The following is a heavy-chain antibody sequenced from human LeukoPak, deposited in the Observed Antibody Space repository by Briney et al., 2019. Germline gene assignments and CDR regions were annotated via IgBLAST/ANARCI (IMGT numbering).Heavy chain of an antibody. CDR1: GFTFSSCA. Sequence: GGSLRLSCAASGFTFSSCAMSWVRQAPGKGLEWVPTINGSGGSTYYADSVKGRFTTSRDNSKNTLYLQMNSLRAEDTAVYYCAKSWCYDSSGYYPFDYWGQGTLVTVSS. D-gene: IGHD3-22*01. CDR2: INGSGGST. CDR3: AKSWCYDSSGYYPFDY. V-gene: IGHV3-23*01. J-gene: IGHJ4*02.